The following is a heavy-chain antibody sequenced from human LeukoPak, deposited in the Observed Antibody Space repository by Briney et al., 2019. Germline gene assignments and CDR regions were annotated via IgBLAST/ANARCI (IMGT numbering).Heavy chain of an antibody. CDR1: GGSISSGGNY. Sequence: SETLSLTCTVSGGSISSGGNYWSWIRQHPGKGLEWIGYMYYSGTTYYNPSLKSRLTISVDTSKNQFSLKLSSVTAADTAVYFCARYYHVGTRFSNWFDPWGQGTLVTVSS. CDR3: ARYYHVGTRFSNWFDP. V-gene: IGHV4-31*03. CDR2: MYYSGTT. D-gene: IGHD3-10*02. J-gene: IGHJ5*02.